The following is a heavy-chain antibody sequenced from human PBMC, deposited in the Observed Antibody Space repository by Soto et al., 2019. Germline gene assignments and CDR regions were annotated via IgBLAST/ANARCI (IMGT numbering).Heavy chain of an antibody. V-gene: IGHV1-69*04. D-gene: IGHD5-18*01. CDR1: EDTFSSYS. CDR2: IIPILGLT. CDR3: AREETVDAAMAPFDS. Sequence: SVKVSCKPSEDTFSSYSFSWVRQVPGQGFEWMGRIIPILGLTNYAQKFQGRVTITADKSTSTAYMELSSLRSEDTAVYFCAREETVDAAMAPFDSWGQGTLVTVSS. J-gene: IGHJ4*02.